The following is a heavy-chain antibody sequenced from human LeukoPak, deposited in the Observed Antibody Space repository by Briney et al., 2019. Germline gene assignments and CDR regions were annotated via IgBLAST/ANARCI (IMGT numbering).Heavy chain of an antibody. D-gene: IGHD6-19*01. CDR2: IYHSGSA. V-gene: IGHV4-38-2*02. Sequence: SETLSLTCTVSGGSISSYYWGWIRQPPGKGLEWVGSIYHSGSAYYNPSFTSRVAISVDTSKNQFSLQLSAVTAADAAVYYCASPAVAGSGYYYYYMGVWGKGTTVTVSS. J-gene: IGHJ6*03. CDR3: ASPAVAGSGYYYYYMGV. CDR1: GGSISSYY.